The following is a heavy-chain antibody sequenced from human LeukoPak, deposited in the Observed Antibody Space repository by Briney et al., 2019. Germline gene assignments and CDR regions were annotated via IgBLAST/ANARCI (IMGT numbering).Heavy chain of an antibody. J-gene: IGHJ5*02. CDR2: ISSSSSYI. Sequence: GGSLRLSCAASGFTFSSYGMHCVRQAPGKGLEWVSSISSSSSYIYYADSVKGRFTISRDNAKNSLYLQMNSLRAEDTAVYYCATGTQYYYGSGSYTPGWFDPWGQGTLVTVSS. CDR3: ATGTQYYYGSGSYTPGWFDP. CDR1: GFTFSSYG. V-gene: IGHV3-21*04. D-gene: IGHD3-10*01.